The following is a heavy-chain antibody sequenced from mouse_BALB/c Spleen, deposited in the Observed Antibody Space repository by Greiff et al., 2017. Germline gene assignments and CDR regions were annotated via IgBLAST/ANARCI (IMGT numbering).Heavy chain of an antibody. J-gene: IGHJ3*01. V-gene: IGHV5-15*02. Sequence: EVQVVESGGGLVQPGGSRKLSCAASGFTFSDYGMAWVRQAPGKGPEWVAFISNLAYSIYYADTVTGRFTISRENAKNTLYLEMSSLRSEDTAMYYCARADYYGSSYGAWFAYWGQGTLVTVSA. CDR1: GFTFSDYG. CDR3: ARADYYGSSYGAWFAY. D-gene: IGHD1-1*01. CDR2: ISNLAYSI.